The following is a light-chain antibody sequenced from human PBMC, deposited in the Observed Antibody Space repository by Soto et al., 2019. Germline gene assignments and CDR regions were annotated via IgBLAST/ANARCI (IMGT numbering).Light chain of an antibody. J-gene: IGKJ1*01. CDR3: QQYVSSPWA. V-gene: IGKV3-20*01. Sequence: EIVFSQSPGPMSLSPRESAHPSFXXSQSVSSSFLAWYQQKAGQAPRLLIYGASRRATGIPDRFSGSGSGTDFTLTISRLEPEDFAVYYCQQYVSSPWAFGQGTKVDIK. CDR1: QSVSSSF. CDR2: GAS.